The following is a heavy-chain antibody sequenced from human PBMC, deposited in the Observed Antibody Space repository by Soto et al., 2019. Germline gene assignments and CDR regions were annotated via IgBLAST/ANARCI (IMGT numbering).Heavy chain of an antibody. CDR1: GYTFTSYY. D-gene: IGHD2-15*01. CDR2: INPSGGST. CDR3: ARVPQLGYCSGGSCYPSAFDI. V-gene: IGHV1-46*03. Sequence: QVQLVQSGAEVKKPGASVKVSCKACGYTFTSYYMHWVRQAPGQGLEWMGIINPSGGSTSYAQKFQGRVTMTRDTSTSTVYMELSSLRSEDTAVYYCARVPQLGYCSGGSCYPSAFDIWGQGTMVTVSS. J-gene: IGHJ3*02.